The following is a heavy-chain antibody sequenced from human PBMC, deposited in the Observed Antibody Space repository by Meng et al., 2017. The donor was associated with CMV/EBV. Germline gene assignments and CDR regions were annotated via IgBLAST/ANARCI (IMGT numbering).Heavy chain of an antibody. V-gene: IGHV1-18*01. J-gene: IGHJ6*02. D-gene: IGHD2-2*02. CDR3: ARDGRGIWDCSSTSCYNPYYYYGMDV. Sequence: ASVKVSCQASGYTFTSYGISWVRQAPGQGLEWMGCISAYNGNPNYAQKLQGRVTMTTDTSTRTAYMELRSLRYDDTAVYYCARDGRGIWDCSSTSCYNPYYYYGMDVWGQGTTVTVSS. CDR1: GYTFTSYG. CDR2: ISAYNGNP.